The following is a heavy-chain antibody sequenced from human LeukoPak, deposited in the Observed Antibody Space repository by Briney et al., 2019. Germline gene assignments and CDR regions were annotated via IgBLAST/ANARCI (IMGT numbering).Heavy chain of an antibody. Sequence: SETLSLTCAVYGGSFSGYYWSWIRQPPGKGLEWIGEINHSGSTNYNPSLKSRVTISVDTSKNQFSLKLSSVTAADTAAYYCARGLPGRDILTGYRLYYFDYWGQGTLVTVSS. CDR2: INHSGST. V-gene: IGHV4-34*01. J-gene: IGHJ4*02. D-gene: IGHD3-9*01. CDR3: ARGLPGRDILTGYRLYYFDY. CDR1: GGSFSGYY.